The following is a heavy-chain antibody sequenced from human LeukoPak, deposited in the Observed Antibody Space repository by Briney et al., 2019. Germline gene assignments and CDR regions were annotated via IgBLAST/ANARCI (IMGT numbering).Heavy chain of an antibody. CDR1: GFTVSSNY. V-gene: IGHV3-66*01. Sequence: GGSLRLSCAASGFTVSSNYMSWVRQAPGKGLEWVSVIYSGGSTYYADSVKGRFTISRDNSKNTLYLQMNSLRAEDTAVYYCARDSPKGYSSGWWDAHAEYSQHWGQGTLVTASS. CDR3: ARDSPKGYSSGWWDAHAEYSQH. J-gene: IGHJ1*01. D-gene: IGHD6-19*01. CDR2: IYSGGST.